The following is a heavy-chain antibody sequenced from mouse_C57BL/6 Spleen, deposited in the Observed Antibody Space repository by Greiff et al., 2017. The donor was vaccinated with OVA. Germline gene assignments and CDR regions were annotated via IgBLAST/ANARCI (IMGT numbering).Heavy chain of an antibody. CDR3: ASPYYYGSSYGYAMDY. CDR2: ISSGSSTI. D-gene: IGHD1-1*01. Sequence: EVMLVESGGGLVKPGGSLKLSCAASGFTFSDYGMHWVRQAPEKGLEWVAYISSGSSTIYYADTVKGRFTISRDNAKNTLFLQMTSLRSEDTAMYYCASPYYYGSSYGYAMDYWGQGTSVTVSS. J-gene: IGHJ4*01. V-gene: IGHV5-17*01. CDR1: GFTFSDYG.